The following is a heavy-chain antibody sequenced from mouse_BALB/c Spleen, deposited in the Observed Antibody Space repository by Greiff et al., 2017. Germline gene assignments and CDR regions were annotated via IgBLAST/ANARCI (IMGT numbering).Heavy chain of an antibody. CDR3: ARDRGNPAY. V-gene: IGHV3-6*02. D-gene: IGHD2-1*01. Sequence: EVKLVESGPGLVKPSQSLSLTCSVTGYSITSGYYWNWIRQFPGNKLEWMGYISYDGSNNYNPSLKNRISITRDTSKNQFFLKLNSVTTEDTATYYCARDRGNPAYWGQGTLVTVSA. J-gene: IGHJ3*01. CDR2: ISYDGSN. CDR1: GYSITSGYY.